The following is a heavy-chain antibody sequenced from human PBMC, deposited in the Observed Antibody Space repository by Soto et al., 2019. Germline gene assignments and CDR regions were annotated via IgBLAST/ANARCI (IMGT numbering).Heavy chain of an antibody. V-gene: IGHV4-39*01. CDR2: IYYSGST. D-gene: IGHD6-19*01. CDR3: ARHHIAVAGLFDY. Sequence: PSETLSLTCTVSGGSISSSSYYWGWIRQPPGKGLEWIGSIYYSGSTYYNPSLKSRVTISVDTSKNQFSLKLRSVTAADTAVYYCARHHIAVAGLFDYWGQGTLVTVSS. CDR1: GGSISSSSYY. J-gene: IGHJ4*02.